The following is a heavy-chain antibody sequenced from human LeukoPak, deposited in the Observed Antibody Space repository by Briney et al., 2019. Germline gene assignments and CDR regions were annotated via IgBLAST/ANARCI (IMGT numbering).Heavy chain of an antibody. J-gene: IGHJ4*02. D-gene: IGHD6-6*01. V-gene: IGHV4-31*03. CDR3: ARATSRYYFDY. CDR2: IYYSGST. Sequence: SQTLSLTCTVSGGSISSAGYSWSWIRQHPGKGLEWIGYIYYSGSTYYNPALKSRVTTSVDKSNNQFSLNLGSVTAADTAVYYCARATSRYYFDYWGQGTLVTVSS. CDR1: GGSISSAGYS.